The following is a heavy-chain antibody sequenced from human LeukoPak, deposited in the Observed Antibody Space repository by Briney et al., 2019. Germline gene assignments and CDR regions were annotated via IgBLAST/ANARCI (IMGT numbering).Heavy chain of an antibody. D-gene: IGHD5-12*01. CDR2: ISGSGGIT. V-gene: IGHV3-23*01. Sequence: PGGSLRLSCEASGFTINSYAMSWVRQAPGKGLEWVSVISGSGGITYYADSVKGRFTISRDNSKNTLYLHMNSLRAGDTAKYYCAKDFLVLVATITGYFDFWGQGTLVTVSS. CDR3: AKDFLVLVATITGYFDF. J-gene: IGHJ4*02. CDR1: GFTINSYA.